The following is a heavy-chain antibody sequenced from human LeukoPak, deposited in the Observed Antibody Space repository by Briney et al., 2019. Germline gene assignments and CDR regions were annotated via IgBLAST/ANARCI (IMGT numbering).Heavy chain of an antibody. V-gene: IGHV4-4*02. CDR3: ARAGGDTGLNNWFDP. CDR2: IYHSGST. D-gene: IGHD5-18*01. CDR1: GGSISSSNW. J-gene: IGHJ5*02. Sequence: SETLSLTCAVSGGSISSSNWWSWVRQPPGKGLEWIGEIYHSGSTNYNPSLKSRVTISVDKSKNQFSLKLSSVTAADTAVYYCARAGGDTGLNNWFDPWGQGTLVTVSS.